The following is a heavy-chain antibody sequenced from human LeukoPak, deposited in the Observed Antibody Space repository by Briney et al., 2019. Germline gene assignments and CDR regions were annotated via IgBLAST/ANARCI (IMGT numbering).Heavy chain of an antibody. CDR1: GFSFTSYY. V-gene: IGHV1-46*01. D-gene: IGHD5-12*01. Sequence: ASVKVSCKASGFSFTSYYMHWVRQAPGQGLEWMGIINPSGGSTSYAQKFQGRVTMTRDTSTSTVYMELSSLRSEDTAVYYCAVIDGYDWGDLDYWGQGTLVTVSS. CDR3: AVIDGYDWGDLDY. J-gene: IGHJ4*02. CDR2: INPSGGST.